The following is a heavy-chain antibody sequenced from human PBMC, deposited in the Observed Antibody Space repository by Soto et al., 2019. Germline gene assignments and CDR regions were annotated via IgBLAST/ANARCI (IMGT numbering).Heavy chain of an antibody. CDR3: AKDRGYSSSWSYYFDC. D-gene: IGHD6-13*01. CDR1: GFTFSSYA. CDR2: ISGSGGST. Sequence: GGSLRLSCAASGFTFSSYAMSWVRQAPGKGLEWVSAISGSGGSTYYADSVKGRFTISRDNSKNTLYLQMNSLRAEDTAVYYCAKDRGYSSSWSYYFDCWGQGTLVTVSS. V-gene: IGHV3-23*01. J-gene: IGHJ4*02.